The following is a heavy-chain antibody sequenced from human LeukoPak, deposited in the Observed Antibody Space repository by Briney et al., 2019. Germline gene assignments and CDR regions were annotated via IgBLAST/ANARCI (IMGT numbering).Heavy chain of an antibody. Sequence: SETLSLTCAVSGYSISSGYYWGWIRQPPGKGLEWIGSIYHSGSTYYNPSLKSRVTIPVDTSKNQFSLKLSSVTAADTAVYYCATRRGYYGSGSGGVDYWGQGTLVTVSS. J-gene: IGHJ4*02. CDR3: ATRRGYYGSGSGGVDY. V-gene: IGHV4-38-2*01. CDR2: IYHSGST. D-gene: IGHD3-10*01. CDR1: GYSISSGYY.